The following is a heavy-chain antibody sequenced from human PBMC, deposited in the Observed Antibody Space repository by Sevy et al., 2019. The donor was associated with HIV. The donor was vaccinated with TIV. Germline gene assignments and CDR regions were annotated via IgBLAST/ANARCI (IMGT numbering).Heavy chain of an antibody. CDR2: LSYDGSNK. CDR3: AKDGFSGGSCYWGYGMDV. CDR1: GFTFSSYG. V-gene: IGHV3-30*18. J-gene: IGHJ6*02. D-gene: IGHD2-15*01. Sequence: GGSLRLSCAASGFTFSSYGMHWVRRAPGKGLEWVAVLSYDGSNKHYADSVKGRFTISRDNSKNTLYLQMNSLRAEDTAVYYCAKDGFSGGSCYWGYGMDVWGQGTTVTVSS.